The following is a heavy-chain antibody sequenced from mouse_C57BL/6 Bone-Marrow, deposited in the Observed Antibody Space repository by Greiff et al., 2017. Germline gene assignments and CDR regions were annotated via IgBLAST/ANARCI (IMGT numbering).Heavy chain of an antibody. D-gene: IGHD2-5*01. CDR1: GFTFSDYG. Sequence: DVQLVESGGGLVKPGGSLKLSCAASGFTFSDYGMHWVRQAPEKGLEWVAYISSGSSTIYYADTVKGRFTISRDNAKNTLFLQMTSLRSEDTAMYYCARTYYSNYVGFPVDYWGQGTTLTVSS. CDR2: ISSGSSTI. V-gene: IGHV5-17*01. CDR3: ARTYYSNYVGFPVDY. J-gene: IGHJ2*01.